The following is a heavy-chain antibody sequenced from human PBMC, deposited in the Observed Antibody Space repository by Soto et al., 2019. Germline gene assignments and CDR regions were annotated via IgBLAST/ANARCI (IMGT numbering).Heavy chain of an antibody. Sequence: EVHLAESGGGLVQPGGSLRLSCAASGFTFANYWMTWVRQAPGKEPERVANINNDGGETYYVDSVKGRFIISRDNTKNSLYLQMNSLRAEDTAVFYCTSDRGYQTFDFWGQGTLVTVSS. J-gene: IGHJ4*02. CDR3: TSDRGYQTFDF. D-gene: IGHD2-2*01. CDR2: INNDGGET. CDR1: GFTFANYW. V-gene: IGHV3-7*03.